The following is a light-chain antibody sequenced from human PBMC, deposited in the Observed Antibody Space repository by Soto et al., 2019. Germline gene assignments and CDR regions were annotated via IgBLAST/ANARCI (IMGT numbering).Light chain of an antibody. V-gene: IGKV3-20*01. CDR3: QQYGSSPPT. Sequence: EIVLTQSPGTLSLSPGERGTLSCRASQTVRSSYLTWYQQKPGQAPWLLIYGASSRATGIPDRFSGSGSGTDFTLTISRLEPEDFAVYYCQQYGSSPPTFGQGTKVEIK. CDR1: QTVRSSY. J-gene: IGKJ1*01. CDR2: GAS.